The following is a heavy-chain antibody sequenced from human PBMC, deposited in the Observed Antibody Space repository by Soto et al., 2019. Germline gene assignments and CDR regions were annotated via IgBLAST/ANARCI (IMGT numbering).Heavy chain of an antibody. D-gene: IGHD2-21*01. CDR2: ISAYNGNT. J-gene: IGHJ4*01. CDR3: ARHCLGNNDFDY. CDR1: GYTFTDYG. V-gene: IGHV1-18*04. Sequence: ASVKVSCKASGYTFTDYGTSWVRQAPGQGLEGMGWISAYNGNTNYAQKLQGRVTMTTDTSTSTAYMELRSLKSDDTAVYYCARHCLGNNDFDYWGQGTLVTVSS.